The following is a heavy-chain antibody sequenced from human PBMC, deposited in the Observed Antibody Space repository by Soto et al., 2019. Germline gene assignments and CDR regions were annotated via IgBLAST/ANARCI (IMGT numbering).Heavy chain of an antibody. D-gene: IGHD1-26*01. CDR3: ARDLIPWELAYYYYGMDV. J-gene: IGHJ6*02. CDR1: GYTFTSYG. Sequence: QVQLVQSGAEVKKPGASVKVSCKASGYTFTSYGISWVRQAPGQGLEWMGWISAYNGNTNYAQKLQGRVTMTTDTCQCTAXMELRSLRSDDPAVYYCARDLIPWELAYYYYGMDVWGQGTTVTVSS. V-gene: IGHV1-18*01. CDR2: ISAYNGNT.